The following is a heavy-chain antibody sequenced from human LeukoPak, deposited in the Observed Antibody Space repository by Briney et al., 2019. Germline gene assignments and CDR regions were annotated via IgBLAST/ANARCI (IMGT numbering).Heavy chain of an antibody. Sequence: GGSLRLSCAASGFTLSSYAMSWVRQAPGKGLEWVSAISGSGGSTYYADSVKGRFTISRDNSKNTLYLQMNSLRAEDTAVYYYAKGKSIAVAASKLDYWGQGILVTVSS. J-gene: IGHJ4*02. D-gene: IGHD6-19*01. V-gene: IGHV3-23*01. CDR1: GFTLSSYA. CDR3: AKGKSIAVAASKLDY. CDR2: ISGSGGST.